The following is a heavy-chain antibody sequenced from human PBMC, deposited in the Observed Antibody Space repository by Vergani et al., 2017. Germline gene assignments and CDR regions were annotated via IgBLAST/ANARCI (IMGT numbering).Heavy chain of an antibody. CDR2: MYHSGST. J-gene: IGHJ1*01. Sequence: QVRLQESGPGLVKPSETLSLTCSVSGGSMSGYYWSWIRQPPGKELEWIGYMYHSGSTNYNPSLETRVTISGDTSKNQFSLKLNSVTAADTAVYYCGRDLIENDTYGRSGYWGPGTLVTVSS. D-gene: IGHD6-25*01. CDR3: GRDLIENDTYGRSGY. CDR1: GGSMSGYY. V-gene: IGHV4-59*01.